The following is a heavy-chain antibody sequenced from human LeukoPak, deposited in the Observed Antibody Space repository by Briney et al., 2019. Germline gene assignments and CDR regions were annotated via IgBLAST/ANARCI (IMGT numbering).Heavy chain of an antibody. CDR3: ARRPFGFGVASHFDY. V-gene: IGHV3-20*04. CDR1: GFTFDDYG. D-gene: IGHD3-3*01. CDR2: INWNGGST. Sequence: GGSLRLSCAASGFTFDDYGMSWVRQAPGKGLEWVSGINWNGGSTGYADSVKGRFTTSRDNAKNSLYLQMNSLRAEDTALYYCARRPFGFGVASHFDYWGQGTLVTASS. J-gene: IGHJ4*02.